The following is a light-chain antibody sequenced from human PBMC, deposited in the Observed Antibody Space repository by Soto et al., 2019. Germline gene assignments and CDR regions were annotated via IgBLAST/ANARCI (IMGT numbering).Light chain of an antibody. CDR1: NSDVGSYNL. CDR2: EGS. J-gene: IGLJ2*01. Sequence: QSALTQPASVSGAPGQSITISCTGTNSDVGSYNLVSWYQQHPGKAPKLMIYEGSKRPLGVSNRFSGSKSGNTASLTISGLQAEDEADYYCCSYVGSSSVVFGGGTKVTVL. V-gene: IGLV2-23*01. CDR3: CSYVGSSSVV.